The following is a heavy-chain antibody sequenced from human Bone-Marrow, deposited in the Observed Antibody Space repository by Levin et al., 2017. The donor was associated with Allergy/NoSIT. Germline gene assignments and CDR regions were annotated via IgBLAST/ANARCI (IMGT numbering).Heavy chain of an antibody. Sequence: GGSLRLSCKGSGYSFTSYWIGWVRQMPGKGLEWMGIIYPGDSDTRYSPSFQGQVTISADKSISTAYLQWSSLKASDTAMYYCARLYPTIYYYMDVWGKGTTVTVSS. V-gene: IGHV5-51*01. CDR2: IYPGDSDT. D-gene: IGHD5-12*01. J-gene: IGHJ6*03. CDR3: ARLYPTIYYYMDV. CDR1: GYSFTSYW.